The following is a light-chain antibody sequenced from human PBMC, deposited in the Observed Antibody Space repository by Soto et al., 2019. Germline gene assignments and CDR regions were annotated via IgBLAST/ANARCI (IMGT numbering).Light chain of an antibody. Sequence: QSVLTRPPSVSGAPGQRVTISCTGSSSNIGAGYDVHWYQQLPGTAPKLLIYGNSNRPSGVPDRFSGSKSGTSASLAITGLQAEDEADYYCQSYDSSLSGYVFGPGPKV. V-gene: IGLV1-40*01. J-gene: IGLJ1*01. CDR1: SSNIGAGYD. CDR3: QSYDSSLSGYV. CDR2: GNS.